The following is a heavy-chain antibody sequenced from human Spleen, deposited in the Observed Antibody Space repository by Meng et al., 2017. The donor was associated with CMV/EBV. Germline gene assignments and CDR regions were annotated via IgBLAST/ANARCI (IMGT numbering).Heavy chain of an antibody. CDR1: GFPFSSYA. CDR2: ISGSGGST. CDR3: AKDSSGWYAEYFQH. V-gene: IGHV3-23*01. J-gene: IGHJ1*01. Sequence: DVQLLESGGGWVQPGGSLRLSCAAPGFPFSSYAMSWVRQAPGKGLEWVSAISGSGGSTYYADSVKGRFTISRDNSKNTLYLQMNSLRAEDTAVYYCAKDSSGWYAEYFQHWGQGTLVTVSS. D-gene: IGHD6-19*01.